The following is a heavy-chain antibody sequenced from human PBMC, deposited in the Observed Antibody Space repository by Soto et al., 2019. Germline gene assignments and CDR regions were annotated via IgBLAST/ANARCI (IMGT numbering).Heavy chain of an antibody. CDR1: GYSFTTYW. V-gene: IGHV5-10-1*01. Sequence: PXASLKISCQGSGYSFTTYWISWVRQMPGKGLEWMGKIDPGDSSTNYSPSFRGHITISVDRSINTAHLQFSSLKAADTAVYYCARLEKWYYNYYGLDVWGQGTMVTASS. J-gene: IGHJ6*02. CDR3: ARLEKWYYNYYGLDV. CDR2: IDPGDSST. D-gene: IGHD1-26*01.